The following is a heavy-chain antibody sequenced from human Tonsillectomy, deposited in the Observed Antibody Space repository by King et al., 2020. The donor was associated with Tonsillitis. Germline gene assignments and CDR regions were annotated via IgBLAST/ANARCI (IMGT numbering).Heavy chain of an antibody. CDR2: IYYYGTT. J-gene: IGHJ4*02. Sequence: VQLQESGPGLVKPSETLSLTCTVSGGSVSSGSYYWSWIRQPPGKGLEWIGHIYYYGTTNYNPSLKSRVTISIDMSKNHFSLKLTSVTAADTAVYYCATQAHPRSSSSDDFWGQGTLVTVSS. CDR3: ATQAHPRSSSSDDF. V-gene: IGHV4-61*03. D-gene: IGHD6-6*01. CDR1: GGSVSSGSYY.